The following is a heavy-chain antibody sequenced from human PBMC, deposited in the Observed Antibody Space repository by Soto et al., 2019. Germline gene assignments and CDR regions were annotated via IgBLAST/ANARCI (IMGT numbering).Heavy chain of an antibody. Sequence: EVQLVESGGGLVQPGGSLSLSCAPSGFPFSTSGKHWVGQPPGRGLVWVSRINSDGSSTNYADSVKGRFTISRDNAKNTLFLQMNSLRAEDTAVYYCARDRWGGGRDMDVWGQGTTVTVSS. CDR2: INSDGSST. D-gene: IGHD3-10*01. CDR3: ARDRWGGGRDMDV. J-gene: IGHJ6*02. V-gene: IGHV3-74*01. CDR1: GFPFSTSG.